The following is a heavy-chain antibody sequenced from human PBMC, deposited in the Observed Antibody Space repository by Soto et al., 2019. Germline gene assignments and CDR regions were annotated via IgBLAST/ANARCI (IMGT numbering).Heavy chain of an antibody. V-gene: IGHV4-39*01. Sequence: PSETLSLTCTVSGGSISSGSYYLGWIRQPPGKGLEWIGTIYYSWSTYYNPSLKSRITISLDTSTNQFSLKMSSVTAADTAVYYCARQSSRTDGWFDPWGQGTLVTVYS. CDR1: GGSISSGSYY. D-gene: IGHD6-13*01. CDR3: ARQSSRTDGWFDP. J-gene: IGHJ5*02. CDR2: IYYSWST.